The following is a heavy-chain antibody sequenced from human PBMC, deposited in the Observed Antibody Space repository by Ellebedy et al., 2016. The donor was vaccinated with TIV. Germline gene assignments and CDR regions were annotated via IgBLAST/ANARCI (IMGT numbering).Heavy chain of an antibody. CDR1: GGTFSSYA. D-gene: IGHD5-18*01. CDR2: IIPILGIA. Sequence: AASVKVSCKASGGTFSSYAISWVRQAPGQGLEWMGRIIPILGIANYTQKFQGRVTITADRSTSTAYMELSSLRSEDTAGYYCANTAMAVDYYYGMDVWGQGTTVTVTS. CDR3: ANTAMAVDYYYGMDV. J-gene: IGHJ6*02. V-gene: IGHV1-69*04.